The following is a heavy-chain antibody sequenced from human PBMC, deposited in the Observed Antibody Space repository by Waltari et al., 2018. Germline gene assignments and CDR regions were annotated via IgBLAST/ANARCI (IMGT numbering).Heavy chain of an antibody. V-gene: IGHV3-53*01. D-gene: IGHD5-18*01. Sequence: XIQPXGSLRRSCAASGFVVSNNYMSWVRQAPGKGREWVSVLYAGGGGKYYAASVKGRFSISRDNSKNTLYLQXTNLRVEDTXXXFXARAGXGSXXXWLQLXXXWGQGTLVTVSS. CDR2: LYAGGGGK. CDR1: GFVVSNNY. J-gene: IGHJ4*02. CDR3: ARAGXGSXXXWLQLXXX.